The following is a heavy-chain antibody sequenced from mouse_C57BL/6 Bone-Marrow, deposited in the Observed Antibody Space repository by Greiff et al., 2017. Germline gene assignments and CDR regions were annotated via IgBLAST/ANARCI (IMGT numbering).Heavy chain of an antibody. V-gene: IGHV1-18*01. CDR3: ARYDYGKGPFAY. Sequence: EVQLQQSGPELVKPGASVKIPCKASGYTFTDYNMDWVKQSHGKSLEWIGDINPNNGGTIYNQKFKGKATLTVDKSSSTAYMELRSLTSEDTAVYYCARYDYGKGPFAYWGQGTLVTVSA. CDR2: INPNNGGT. J-gene: IGHJ3*01. CDR1: GYTFTDYN. D-gene: IGHD1-1*02.